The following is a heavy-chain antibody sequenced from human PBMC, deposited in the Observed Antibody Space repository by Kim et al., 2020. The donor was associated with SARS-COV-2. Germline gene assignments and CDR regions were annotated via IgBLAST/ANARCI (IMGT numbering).Heavy chain of an antibody. CDR1: GFTFSSYA. D-gene: IGHD3-22*01. Sequence: GGSLRLSCAASGFTFSSYAMHWVRQAPGKGLEWVAVISYDGSNKYYADSVKGRFTISRDNSKNTLYLQMNSLRAEDTAVYYCARDLITMIVVVRGMDVWGQGTTVTVSS. V-gene: IGHV3-30*04. CDR2: ISYDGSNK. J-gene: IGHJ6*02. CDR3: ARDLITMIVVVRGMDV.